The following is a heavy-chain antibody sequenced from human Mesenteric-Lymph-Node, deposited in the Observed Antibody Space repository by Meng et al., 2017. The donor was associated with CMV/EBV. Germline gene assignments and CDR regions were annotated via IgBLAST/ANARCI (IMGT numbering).Heavy chain of an antibody. Sequence: SETLSLTCTVSGGSISSYYWSWIRQPPGKGLEWIGYIYYSGSTNYNPSLKSRVTISVDTSKNQFSLKLSSVTAADTAVYYCARLGEAIVVVPAAWGQGTLVTVSS. D-gene: IGHD2-2*01. CDR3: ARLGEAIVVVPAA. CDR1: GGSISSYY. V-gene: IGHV4-59*12. CDR2: IYYSGST. J-gene: IGHJ4*02.